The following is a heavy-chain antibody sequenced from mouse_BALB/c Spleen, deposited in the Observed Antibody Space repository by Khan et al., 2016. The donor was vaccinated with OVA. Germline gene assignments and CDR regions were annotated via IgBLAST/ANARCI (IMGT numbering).Heavy chain of an antibody. Sequence: QVQLQQSGAELVRPGVSVKISCKGSGYTFTDFAMHWVKQSHAKSLEWIGVISTYYGDASYNQKFKGKATVTVDKSSSTAYMELARLTSEDSAIDYCARGSGNSRFAYWGQGTLVTVSA. J-gene: IGHJ3*01. CDR1: GYTFTDFA. V-gene: IGHV1S137*01. D-gene: IGHD1-3*01. CDR3: ARGSGNSRFAY. CDR2: ISTYYGDA.